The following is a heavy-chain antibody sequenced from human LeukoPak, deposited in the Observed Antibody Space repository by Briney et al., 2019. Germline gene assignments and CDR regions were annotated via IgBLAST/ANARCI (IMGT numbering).Heavy chain of an antibody. CDR1: GFTFSSYG. CDR2: IWYGGSNK. J-gene: IGHJ3*02. D-gene: IGHD1-26*01. Sequence: GGSLRLSCAASGFTFSSYGMHWVRQAPGKGLEWVAVIWYGGSNKYYADSVKGRFTISRDNSKNTLYLQMNSLRAEDTAVYYCAKDGGDGYSGPDAFDIWGQGTMVTVSS. CDR3: AKDGGDGYSGPDAFDI. V-gene: IGHV3-30*02.